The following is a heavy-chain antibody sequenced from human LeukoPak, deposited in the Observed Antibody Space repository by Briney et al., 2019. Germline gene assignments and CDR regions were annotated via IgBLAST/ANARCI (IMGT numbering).Heavy chain of an antibody. CDR3: ARRYCSNTSCSYFDY. CDR1: GDSITSDKW. V-gene: IGHV4-4*02. J-gene: IGHJ4*02. CDR2: IHHSKSS. Sequence: SGTLSLTCAVSGDSITSDKWWTWVRQPPGKGLEWIGEIHHSKSSNYYPSLKSRVTISVDTSKNQFSLKLSSVTATDTAVYYCARRYCSNTSCSYFDYWGQGTLVTVSS. D-gene: IGHD2-2*01.